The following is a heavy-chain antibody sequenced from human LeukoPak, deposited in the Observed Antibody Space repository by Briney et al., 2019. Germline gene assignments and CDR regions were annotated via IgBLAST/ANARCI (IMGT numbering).Heavy chain of an antibody. Sequence: GGSLRLSCAASGFTFSSYAMSWVRQAPGKGLEWVSAISASGGGTYYADSVKGRFTISRDNSKNSLYLQMNSLRTEDTALYYCAKDGIAVAGREIDYWGQGTLVTVSS. CDR3: AKDGIAVAGREIDY. CDR2: ISASGGGT. CDR1: GFTFSSYA. V-gene: IGHV3-23*01. J-gene: IGHJ4*02. D-gene: IGHD6-19*01.